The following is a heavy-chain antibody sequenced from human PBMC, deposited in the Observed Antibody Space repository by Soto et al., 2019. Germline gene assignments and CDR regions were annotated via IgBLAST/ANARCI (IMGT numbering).Heavy chain of an antibody. D-gene: IGHD4-17*01. CDR3: ARSNSDFGDY. V-gene: IGHV4-59*01. J-gene: IGHJ4*02. CDR2: IYYSGST. Sequence: PSETLSLTCTVSGDSISSYYWSWIRQPPGKGLEWIGYIYYSGSTNYNPSLKSRVTISVDTSKNQFSLKLSSVTAADTAVYYCARSNSDFGDYCSQGTLVTGSS. CDR1: GDSISSYY.